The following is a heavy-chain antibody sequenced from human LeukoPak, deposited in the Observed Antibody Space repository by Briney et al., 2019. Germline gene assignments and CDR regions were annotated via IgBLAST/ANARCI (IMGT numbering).Heavy chain of an antibody. CDR3: ARDGHCSGGCCYSVAFDY. V-gene: IGHV1-69*06. Sequence: SVKVSCKASGYTFSSYAISWVRQAPGQGLEWMGGIIPIFGTANYAQKFQGRVTITADKSTSTAYMELSSLRSEDTAVYYCARDGHCSGGCCYSVAFDYWGQGTLVTVSS. J-gene: IGHJ4*02. D-gene: IGHD2-15*01. CDR1: GYTFSSYA. CDR2: IIPIFGTA.